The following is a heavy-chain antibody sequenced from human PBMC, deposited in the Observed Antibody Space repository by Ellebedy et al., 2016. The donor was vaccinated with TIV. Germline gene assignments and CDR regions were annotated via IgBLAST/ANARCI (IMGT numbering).Heavy chain of an antibody. CDR3: AREFLGHAPASTDY. D-gene: IGHD1-26*01. CDR1: GFIFSSYG. J-gene: IGHJ4*02. Sequence: GGSLRLXXAASGFIFSSYGFVWVRQAQGKGLEWVAAISYEVHNTDYADSVKGRFTISRDNSKSVVYLEMNNLTTEGTATYYCAREFLGHAPASTDYWGQGTRVTVS. CDR2: ISYEVHNT. V-gene: IGHV3-30*05.